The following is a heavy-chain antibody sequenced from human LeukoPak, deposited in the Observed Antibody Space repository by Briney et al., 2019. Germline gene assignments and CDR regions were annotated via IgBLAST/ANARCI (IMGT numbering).Heavy chain of an antibody. J-gene: IGHJ4*02. CDR3: ANRYSGYYYFPLDY. Sequence: GGSLRLSCAASGFTFSSYAMSWVRQAPGKGLEWVSAISGSGGSTYYADSVKGRFTISRDNSKNTLYLQMNSLRAEDTAVYYCANRYSGYYYFPLDYWGQGTLVTVFS. CDR2: ISGSGGST. CDR1: GFTFSSYA. D-gene: IGHD5-12*01. V-gene: IGHV3-23*01.